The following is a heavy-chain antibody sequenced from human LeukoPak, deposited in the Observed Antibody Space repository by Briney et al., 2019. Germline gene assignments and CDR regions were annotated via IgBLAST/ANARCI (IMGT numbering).Heavy chain of an antibody. CDR3: AKYPRISSWPDY. V-gene: IGHV3-30*18. J-gene: IGHJ4*02. CDR2: ISYDGSNK. CDR1: GFTFSSYG. D-gene: IGHD6-13*01. Sequence: PGGSLRLSCAASGFTFSSYGMHWVRQAPGKGLEWVAVISYDGSNKYYADSVKGRFTISRDNSKNTLYLQMNSLRAEDTAVYYCAKYPRISSWPDYWGQGTLVTVSS.